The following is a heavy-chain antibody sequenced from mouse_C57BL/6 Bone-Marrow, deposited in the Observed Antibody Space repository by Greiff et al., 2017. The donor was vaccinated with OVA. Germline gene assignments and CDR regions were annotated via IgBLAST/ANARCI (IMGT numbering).Heavy chain of an antibody. V-gene: IGHV2-6*01. CDR2: IWGVGST. D-gene: IGHD2-5*01. CDR1: GFSLTSYG. CDR3: ARHYSINAMDY. Sequence: VKLVESGPGLVAPSQSLSITCTVSGFSLTSYGVDWVRQSPGKGLEWLGVIWGVGSTNYNSALKSRLSISKDNSKSQVFLKMNSLQTDDTAMYYCARHYSINAMDYWGQGTSVTVSS. J-gene: IGHJ4*01.